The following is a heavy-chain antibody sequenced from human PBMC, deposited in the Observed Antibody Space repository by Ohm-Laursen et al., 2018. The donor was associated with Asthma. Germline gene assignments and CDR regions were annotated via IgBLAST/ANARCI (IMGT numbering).Heavy chain of an antibody. Sequence: SLRLSCAASGFPFSAYTMTWVRQAPGKGLEWVSSISGSSRYITYTDSVKDRFTISRDNAKRSLYLQMNSLRAEDTAVYYCARDRVDIVTTTMNFYYGMDVWGQGTTVTVSS. CDR2: ISGSSRYI. J-gene: IGHJ6*02. D-gene: IGHD5-12*01. CDR1: GFPFSAYT. V-gene: IGHV3-21*01. CDR3: ARDRVDIVTTTMNFYYGMDV.